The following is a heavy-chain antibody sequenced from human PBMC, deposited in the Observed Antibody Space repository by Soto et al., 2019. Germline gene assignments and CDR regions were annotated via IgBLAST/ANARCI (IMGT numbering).Heavy chain of an antibody. Sequence: QVQLVLSGAEVKKPGASVKVSCKASGYTFTSYDINWVRQATGQGLEWMGWMNPNSGNTGYAQKFQGRVTMTRNTPKSTAYMELSGLRSEDTAVYYWARGDYSSSPLGGGDYWGQGTLVTVSS. CDR1: GYTFTSYD. J-gene: IGHJ4*02. CDR2: MNPNSGNT. V-gene: IGHV1-8*01. D-gene: IGHD6-6*01. CDR3: ARGDYSSSPLGGGDY.